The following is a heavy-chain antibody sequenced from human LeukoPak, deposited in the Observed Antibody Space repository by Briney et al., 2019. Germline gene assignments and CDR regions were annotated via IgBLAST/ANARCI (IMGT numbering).Heavy chain of an antibody. CDR1: GGSISSYY. CDR3: ARDQGAALAYHDAFDI. CDR2: IYYSGST. V-gene: IGHV4-59*01. J-gene: IGHJ3*02. Sequence: SETLSLTCTVSGGSISSYYWSWIRQPPGKGLEWIGYIYYSGSTNYNPSLKSRVTISVDTSKNQFSLKLSSVTAADTAVYYCARDQGAALAYHDAFDIWGQGTMVTVSS. D-gene: IGHD6-6*01.